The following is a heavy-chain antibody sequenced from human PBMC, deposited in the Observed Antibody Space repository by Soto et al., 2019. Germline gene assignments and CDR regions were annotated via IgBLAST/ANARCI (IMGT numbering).Heavy chain of an antibody. CDR2: INLDGSEK. Sequence: EVQLVESGGGLVQPGVSLSLSCAASGFTFSTYWMTWVRQAPGKGLEWVATINLDGSEKHYGDSVKGRFTVSRDNAKNSLFLQMNSRRAEGTAVYYCARARIDYWGQGTLVAVSS. CDR3: ARARIDY. J-gene: IGHJ4*02. CDR1: GFTFSTYW. V-gene: IGHV3-7*01.